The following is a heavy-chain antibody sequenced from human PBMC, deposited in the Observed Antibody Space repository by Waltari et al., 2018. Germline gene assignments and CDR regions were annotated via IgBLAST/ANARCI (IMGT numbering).Heavy chain of an antibody. CDR3: ARISGLDFATPI. D-gene: IGHD5-12*01. V-gene: IGHV4-34*01. J-gene: IGHJ3*02. Sequence: QVQLQQWGAGLLKPSETLSLTCAVYGGSFSGYFWSWIRQSPGKGPEWIGQINRDGSNKFNPSLKSRVTISIDPSKNQFSLKVKSVIAADTAVYYCARISGLDFATPIWAQGTVVTVSS. CDR2: INRDGSN. CDR1: GGSFSGYF.